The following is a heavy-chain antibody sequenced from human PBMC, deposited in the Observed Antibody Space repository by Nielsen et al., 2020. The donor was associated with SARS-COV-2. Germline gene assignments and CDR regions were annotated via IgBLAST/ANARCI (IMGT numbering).Heavy chain of an antibody. CDR1: GFTFSSYS. CDR3: ARDLLNYYDSSGYAIDY. V-gene: IGHV3-48*02. Sequence: GGSLRLSCAASGFTFSSYSMNWVRQAPGKGLEWVSSISSSSSTIYYADSVKGRFTISRDNAKNSLYLQMNSLRDEDTAVYYCARDLLNYYDSSGYAIDYWGQGTLVTVSS. J-gene: IGHJ4*02. D-gene: IGHD3-22*01. CDR2: ISSSSSTI.